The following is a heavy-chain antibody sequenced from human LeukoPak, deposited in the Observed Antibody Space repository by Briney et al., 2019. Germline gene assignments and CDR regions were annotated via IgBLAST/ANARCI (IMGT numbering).Heavy chain of an antibody. D-gene: IGHD6-13*01. Sequence: SVKVSCKASGGTFSSYTLNWVRQAPGQGLEWMGGIIPIFATADYAQKFQGRFTITADESTSTAYMELSSLRSEDTAVYYCARGGIAVGGIINNHDAFDIWGQGTMVIVSS. V-gene: IGHV1-69*13. CDR1: GGTFSSYT. CDR3: ARGGIAVGGIINNHDAFDI. CDR2: IIPIFATA. J-gene: IGHJ3*02.